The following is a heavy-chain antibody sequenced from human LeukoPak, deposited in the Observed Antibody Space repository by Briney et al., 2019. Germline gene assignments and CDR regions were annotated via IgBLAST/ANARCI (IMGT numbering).Heavy chain of an antibody. CDR2: ISSSGSTI. J-gene: IGHJ4*02. Sequence: PGGSLRLSCAASGFIFSDYYMSWIRQAPGKGLEWVSYISSSGSTIYYADSVKGRFTISRDNAKNSLYLQMNSLRAEDTAVYYCARDLDLGVTRWLEPEFDYWGQGTLVAVSS. CDR3: ARDLDLGVTRWLEPEFDY. D-gene: IGHD5-24*01. V-gene: IGHV3-11*04. CDR1: GFIFSDYY.